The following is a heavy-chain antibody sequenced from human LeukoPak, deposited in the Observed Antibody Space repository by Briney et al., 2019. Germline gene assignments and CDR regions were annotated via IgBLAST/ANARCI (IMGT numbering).Heavy chain of an antibody. CDR1: GFTFSSYW. D-gene: IGHD3-9*01. V-gene: IGHV3-23*01. J-gene: IGHJ6*03. Sequence: GGSLRLSCAASGFTFSSYWMSWVRQAPGKGLEWVSAISGSGGGTYYADSVKGRFTISRDNSKNTLYLQMNSLRAEDTAVYYCAEDLTGYYLRYMDVWGKGTTVTISS. CDR2: ISGSGGGT. CDR3: AEDLTGYYLRYMDV.